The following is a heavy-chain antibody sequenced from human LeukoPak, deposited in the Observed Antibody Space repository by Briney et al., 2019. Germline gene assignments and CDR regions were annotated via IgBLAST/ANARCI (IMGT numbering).Heavy chain of an antibody. Sequence: SETLSLTCTVSGGSISSYYWSWIRQPAGKGLEWIGRIYTSGSTNYNPSLKSRVTMSVDTSKDRFSLKLSSVTAADTAVYYCARETGAAAVSPLFDYWGQGALVTVSS. CDR2: IYTSGST. CDR1: GGSISSYY. CDR3: ARETGAAAVSPLFDY. V-gene: IGHV4-4*07. J-gene: IGHJ4*02. D-gene: IGHD6-13*01.